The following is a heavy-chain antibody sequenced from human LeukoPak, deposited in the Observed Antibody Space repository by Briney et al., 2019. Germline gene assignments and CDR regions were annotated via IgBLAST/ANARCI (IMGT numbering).Heavy chain of an antibody. J-gene: IGHJ4*02. D-gene: IGHD3-9*01. CDR1: GISITSDV. Sequence: GSLRLSCEASGISITSDVMSWVRQAPGKGLEWVAGISGSGSGTYYADSVKGRFSISRDNSEKKVYLHMNSLRVEDTALYYCAQGSRAWLSYVGLWGQGTLVTVSS. CDR3: AQGSRAWLSYVGL. V-gene: IGHV3-23*01. CDR2: ISGSGSGT.